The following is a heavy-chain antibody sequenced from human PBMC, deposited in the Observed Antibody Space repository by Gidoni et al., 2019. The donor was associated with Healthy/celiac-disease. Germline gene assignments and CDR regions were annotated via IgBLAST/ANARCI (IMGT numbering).Heavy chain of an antibody. V-gene: IGHV3-49*05. CDR2: IRSKAYGGTT. CDR1: GFTFGDYA. Sequence: EVQLVESGGGLVKPGRSLRLSCTASGFTFGDYAMSWFRQAPGKGLEWVGFIRSKAYGGTTEYAASVKGRFTISRDDSKSIAYLQMNSLKTEDTAVYYCTREGLGRLGYCSGGSCYVGEPSDYWGQGTLVTVSS. D-gene: IGHD2-15*01. CDR3: TREGLGRLGYCSGGSCYVGEPSDY. J-gene: IGHJ4*02.